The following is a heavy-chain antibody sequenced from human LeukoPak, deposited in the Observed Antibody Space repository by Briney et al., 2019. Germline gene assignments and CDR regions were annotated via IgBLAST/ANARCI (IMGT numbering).Heavy chain of an antibody. J-gene: IGHJ3*02. CDR2: INPNSGDT. Sequence: ASVKVSCKASGYTLTGFYMRWVRQAPRQGPEWMGWINPNSGDTNYAQKFQGRVTMTRDTSINTAYMELSRLTSDDTAVYYCARDQYAWGDALDIWGQGTMVTVSS. D-gene: IGHD7-27*01. V-gene: IGHV1-2*02. CDR1: GYTLTGFY. CDR3: ARDQYAWGDALDI.